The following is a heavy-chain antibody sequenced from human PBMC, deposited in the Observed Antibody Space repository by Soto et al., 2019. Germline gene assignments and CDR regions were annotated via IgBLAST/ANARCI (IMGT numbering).Heavy chain of an antibody. V-gene: IGHV3-48*01. CDR2: ISSSSSTI. CDR1: GFTFSSYS. J-gene: IGHJ3*02. CDR3: ASFDWLLTASSIDAFDI. D-gene: IGHD3-9*01. Sequence: EVQLVESGGGLVQPGGSLRLSCAASGFTFSSYSMNWVRQAPGKGLEWVSYISSSSSTIYYADSVKGRFTISRDNAKNSLYLQMNSLRAEDTAVYYCASFDWLLTASSIDAFDIWGQGTMVTVSS.